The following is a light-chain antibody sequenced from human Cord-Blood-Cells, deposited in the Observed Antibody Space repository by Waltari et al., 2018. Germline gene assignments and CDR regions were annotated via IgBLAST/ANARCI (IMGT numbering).Light chain of an antibody. V-gene: IGKV1-5*01. CDR3: QHSWT. Sequence: IQMTQSPSTLSASVGDRVTITCRASQSISSWLAWYQQKPGKAPKLLIYDASSLESGVPSRFSGSGSGTEFTLTISSLQPDDFATYYCQHSWTFGQGTKVEIK. CDR2: DAS. CDR1: QSISSW. J-gene: IGKJ1*01.